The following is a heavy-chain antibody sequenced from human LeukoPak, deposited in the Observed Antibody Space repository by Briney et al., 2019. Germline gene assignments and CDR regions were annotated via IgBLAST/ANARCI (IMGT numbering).Heavy chain of an antibody. D-gene: IGHD3-22*01. CDR2: IYLGDSDT. CDR3: ARRFPGSGYYYFDY. Sequence: GESLKISCKGSGYSFSSYWIGWVRQMPGKGLESMGIIYLGDSDTRYSPSFQGQVTISADKSISTAYLQWSSLKASDTAMYYCARRFPGSGYYYFDYWGQGTLVTVSS. CDR1: GYSFSSYW. J-gene: IGHJ4*02. V-gene: IGHV5-51*01.